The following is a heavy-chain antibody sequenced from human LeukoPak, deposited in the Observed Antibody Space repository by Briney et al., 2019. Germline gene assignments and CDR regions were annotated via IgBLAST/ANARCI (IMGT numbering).Heavy chain of an antibody. Sequence: SVKVSCKASGDTFSSYAISWVRQAPGQGLEWMGGIIPIFGTANYAQKFQGRVTITADESTSTAYMELGSLRSEDTAVYYCARDSSSSWYIGFFDYWGQGTLVTVSS. J-gene: IGHJ4*02. CDR1: GDTFSSYA. D-gene: IGHD6-13*01. CDR2: IIPIFGTA. V-gene: IGHV1-69*13. CDR3: ARDSSSSWYIGFFDY.